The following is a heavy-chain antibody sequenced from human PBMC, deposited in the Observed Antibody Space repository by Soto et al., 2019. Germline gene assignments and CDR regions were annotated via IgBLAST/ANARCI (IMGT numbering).Heavy chain of an antibody. J-gene: IGHJ5*02. CDR2: ISGSGGST. V-gene: IGHV3-23*01. Sequence: GGSLRLSCAASGFTFSSYAMSWVRQAPGKGLEWVSAISGSGGSTYYADSVKGRFTISRDNSKNTLYLQMNSLRAEDTAVYCCAKAPWIQLWDPLGPWGQGTLVTVSS. CDR1: GFTFSSYA. D-gene: IGHD5-18*01. CDR3: AKAPWIQLWDPLGP.